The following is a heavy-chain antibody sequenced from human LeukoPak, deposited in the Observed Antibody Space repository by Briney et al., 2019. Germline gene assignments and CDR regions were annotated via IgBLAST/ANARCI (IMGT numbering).Heavy chain of an antibody. J-gene: IGHJ4*02. CDR3: ARAGPHNMVRGVIIY. D-gene: IGHD3-10*01. CDR1: GYTFTSYY. V-gene: IGHV1-46*03. Sequence: ASVKVSCKVSGYTFTSYYMHWVRQAPGQGLEWMGIINPSGGSTSYAQKFQGRVTMTRDTSTSTVYTELSSLRSEDTAVYYCARAGPHNMVRGVIIYWGQGTLVTVSS. CDR2: INPSGGST.